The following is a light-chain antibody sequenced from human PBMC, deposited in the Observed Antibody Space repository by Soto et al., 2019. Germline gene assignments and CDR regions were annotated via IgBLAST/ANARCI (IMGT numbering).Light chain of an antibody. CDR3: QQYNIYWT. V-gene: IGKV1-5*01. Sequence: DIQMTQSPPNLSASVGDKVTITRRASQSISRWLAWYQQKPGKAPKLLIYDASNLESGVPSRFSGSGSGTEFTLTISSLQPDDLATYYCQQYNIYWTFGQGTKVDIK. CDR1: QSISRW. CDR2: DAS. J-gene: IGKJ1*01.